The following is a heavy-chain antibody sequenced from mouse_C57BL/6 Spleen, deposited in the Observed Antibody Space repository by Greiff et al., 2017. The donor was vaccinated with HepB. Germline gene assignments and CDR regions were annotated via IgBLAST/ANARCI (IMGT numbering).Heavy chain of an antibody. CDR2: IDPEDGET. V-gene: IGHV14-2*01. Sequence: EVQLQQSGAELVKPGASVKLSCTASGFNIKDYYMHWVKQRTEQGLEWIGRIDPEDGETKYAPKFQGKATITADTSSNTAYLQLSSLTSEDTAVYYCARSITTVVATRGNFDYWGQSTTLTVSS. CDR3: ARSITTVVATRGNFDY. CDR1: GFNIKDYY. J-gene: IGHJ2*01. D-gene: IGHD1-1*01.